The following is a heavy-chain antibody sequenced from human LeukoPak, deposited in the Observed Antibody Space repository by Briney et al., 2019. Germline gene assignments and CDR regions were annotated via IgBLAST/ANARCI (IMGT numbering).Heavy chain of an antibody. J-gene: IGHJ6*03. Sequence: GSLRLSCAASGFTFSSYSMNWVRQAPGKGLEWVSFISSSRSYIYYADSVKGRFTISRDNAKNSLYLQMNSLRAEDTAVYYCARSYSSGWYYMDVWGKGTTVTISS. CDR2: ISSSRSYI. D-gene: IGHD6-19*01. CDR1: GFTFSSYS. V-gene: IGHV3-21*01. CDR3: ARSYSSGWYYMDV.